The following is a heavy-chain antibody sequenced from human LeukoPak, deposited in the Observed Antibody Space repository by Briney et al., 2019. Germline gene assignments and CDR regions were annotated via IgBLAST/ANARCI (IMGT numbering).Heavy chain of an antibody. V-gene: IGHV1-46*01. J-gene: IGHJ5*02. CDR3: ARADLRYCSGGSCYSPDWFDP. D-gene: IGHD2-15*01. Sequence: ASVKVSCKASGYTFTSYYMHWVRQAPGQGLEWMGIINPSGGSTSYAQKFQGRVTITADESTSTAYMELSSLRSEDTAVYYCARADLRYCSGGSCYSPDWFDPWGQGTLVTVSS. CDR1: GYTFTSYY. CDR2: INPSGGST.